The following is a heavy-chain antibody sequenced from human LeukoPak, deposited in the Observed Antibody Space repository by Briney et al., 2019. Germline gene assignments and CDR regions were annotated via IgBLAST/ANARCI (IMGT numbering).Heavy chain of an antibody. J-gene: IGHJ5*02. Sequence: ASVKVSCKASGYTFTGYYMHWVRQAPGQGLEWMGRINPNSGGTNYAQKFQGRVTMTRDTSISTAYVELSRLRSDDTAVYYCARAPIVGATNWFDPWGQGTLVTVSS. CDR2: INPNSGGT. V-gene: IGHV1-2*06. D-gene: IGHD1-26*01. CDR3: ARAPIVGATNWFDP. CDR1: GYTFTGYY.